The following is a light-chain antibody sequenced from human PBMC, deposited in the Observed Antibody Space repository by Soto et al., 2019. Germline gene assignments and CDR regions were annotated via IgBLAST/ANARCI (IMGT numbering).Light chain of an antibody. CDR2: GAS. CDR1: QGIRID. V-gene: IGKV1-17*02. Sequence: DIQMTPSPSSLSASVGARVTITCGASQGIRIDLGWFQQRPGKDPKRLIYGASSLQSGVPSRFSGSGYGTEFTLTISNLQPEEFATYYCQQSYSTPITFGQGTRLEIK. CDR3: QQSYSTPIT. J-gene: IGKJ5*01.